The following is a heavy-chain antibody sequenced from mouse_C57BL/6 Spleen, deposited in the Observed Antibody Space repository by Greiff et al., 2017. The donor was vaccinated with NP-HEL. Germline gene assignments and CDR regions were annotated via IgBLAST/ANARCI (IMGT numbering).Heavy chain of an antibody. D-gene: IGHD2-1*01. CDR2: IYPGSGST. Sequence: QVQLKQPGAELVKPGASVKMSCKASGYTFTSYWITWVKQRPGQGLEWIGDIYPGSGSTNYNEKFKSKATLTVDPSSSTASMQLSSLPSEASAVSCCERGLDCYGNCSWFDYWGQGTLVTVSA. V-gene: IGHV1-55*01. J-gene: IGHJ3*01. CDR1: GYTFTSYW. CDR3: ERGLDCYGNCSWFDY.